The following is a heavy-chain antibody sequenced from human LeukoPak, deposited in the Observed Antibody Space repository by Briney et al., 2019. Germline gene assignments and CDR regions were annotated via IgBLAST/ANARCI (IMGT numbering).Heavy chain of an antibody. J-gene: IGHJ4*02. CDR1: GFTFSSYS. V-gene: IGHV3-21*04. Sequence: GGSLRLSCAASGFTFSSYSMNWVRQAPGKGLEWVSSISSSSSYIYYADSVKGRFTISRDNSKNTLYLQMNSLRAEDTAVYYCAKDPYNWNYYFDYWGQGTLVTVSS. CDR3: AKDPYNWNYYFDY. D-gene: IGHD1-7*01. CDR2: ISSSSSYI.